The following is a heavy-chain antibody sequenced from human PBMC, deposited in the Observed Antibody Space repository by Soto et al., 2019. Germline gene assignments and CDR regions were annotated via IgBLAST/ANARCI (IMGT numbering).Heavy chain of an antibody. V-gene: IGHV1-2*02. D-gene: IGHD3-16*01. CDR3: ARKVRDYNFDY. Sequence: ASVKVSCKASGYTFTGYYMHWIRQAPGQGLEWMGWINPDTGGTNYAQKFQGRVTMTRDTSISTAYMELSSLTSDDTAVFYCARKVRDYNFDYWGQGTMVTVYS. CDR2: INPDTGGT. CDR1: GYTFTGYY. J-gene: IGHJ4*02.